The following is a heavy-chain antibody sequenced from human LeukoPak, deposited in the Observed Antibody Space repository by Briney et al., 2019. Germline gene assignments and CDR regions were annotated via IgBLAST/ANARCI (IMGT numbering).Heavy chain of an antibody. CDR1: GFTISNNY. CDR3: ARGSGGSSPYYFDY. V-gene: IGHV3-66*01. J-gene: IGHJ4*02. Sequence: PGGSLRLSCAASGFTISNNYMSWVRQAPGKGLEWVSVIYSGGSTYYADSVKGRFTISRDNSKNTLYLQMNSLRAEDTAVYYCARGSGGSSPYYFDYWGQGTLVTVSS. CDR2: IYSGGST. D-gene: IGHD2-15*01.